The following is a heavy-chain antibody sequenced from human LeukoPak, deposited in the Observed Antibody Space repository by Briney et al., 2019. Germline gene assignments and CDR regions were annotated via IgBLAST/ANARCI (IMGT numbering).Heavy chain of an antibody. CDR1: GGSISSGSYY. D-gene: IGHD2-2*01. CDR2: IYTSGST. Sequence: PSETLSLTCTVSGGSISSGSYYWSWIRQPAGKGLEWIGRIYTSGSTNYNPSLKGRVTISVDTSKNQFSLKLSSVTAADTAVYYCARGIVVVPAAMKGQDWFDPWGQGTLVTVSP. V-gene: IGHV4-61*02. J-gene: IGHJ5*02. CDR3: ARGIVVVPAAMKGQDWFDP.